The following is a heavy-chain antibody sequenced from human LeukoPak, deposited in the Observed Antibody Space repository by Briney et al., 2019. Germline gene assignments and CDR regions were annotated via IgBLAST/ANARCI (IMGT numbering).Heavy chain of an antibody. D-gene: IGHD6-13*01. CDR2: TNPNSGGT. CDR1: GYTFTGYY. J-gene: IGHJ6*04. Sequence: ASVKVSCKASGYTFTGYYMHWVRQPPAQGLEWMGCTNPNSGGTNYAQKFQGWVTMTRDTYISTAYMELSRLRSDDTAVYYCARSPPGSSSWYEVYGMDVWGKGTTVTVSS. CDR3: ARSPPGSSSWYEVYGMDV. V-gene: IGHV1-2*04.